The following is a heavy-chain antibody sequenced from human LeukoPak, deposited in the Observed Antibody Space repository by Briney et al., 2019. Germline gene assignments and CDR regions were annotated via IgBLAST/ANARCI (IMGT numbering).Heavy chain of an antibody. D-gene: IGHD2/OR15-2a*01. V-gene: IGHV3-66*01. CDR3: ARDVSSRHLDY. J-gene: IGHJ4*02. Sequence: GGSLRLSFAASGLTVSSNYLSWVRQAPGKGLEWVSVIYVDGSTYYADSVKGRFTISRDNSKNMMYLQMNSLRADDTAVYYCARDVSSRHLDYWGQGTLVTVSS. CDR2: IYVDGST. CDR1: GLTVSSNY.